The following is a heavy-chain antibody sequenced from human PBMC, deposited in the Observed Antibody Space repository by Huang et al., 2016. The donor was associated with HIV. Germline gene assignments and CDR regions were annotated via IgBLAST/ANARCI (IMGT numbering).Heavy chain of an antibody. CDR2: IYYTVTT. CDR1: GDSISRGGYL. D-gene: IGHD2-15*01. Sequence: QVQLQESGPGPVKPSQTLSLTCTVSGDSISRGGYLWSWIRQSPGKGLEWIGSIYYTVTTSYHPSLRSRVTMSVDTSKNQFSLRLTSVTAEDTAVYYCARDRITQCNGGRCYSDWSDPWGQGTLVIVSS. CDR3: ARDRITQCNGGRCYSDWSDP. V-gene: IGHV4-30-4*08. J-gene: IGHJ5*02.